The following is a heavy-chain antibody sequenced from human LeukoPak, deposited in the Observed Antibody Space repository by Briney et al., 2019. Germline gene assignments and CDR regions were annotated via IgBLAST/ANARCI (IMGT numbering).Heavy chain of an antibody. CDR2: INHSGST. CDR3: ARVKYYDSSGYYPPPHAFDI. V-gene: IGHV4-30-2*01. Sequence: SQTLSLTCTVSGGSISSGGCYWSWPRQPPGKGLEWIGEINHSGSTNYNPSLKSRVTISVDTSKNQFSLKLSSVTAADTAVYYCARVKYYDSSGYYPPPHAFDIWGQGTMVTVSS. CDR1: GGSISSGGCY. J-gene: IGHJ3*02. D-gene: IGHD3-22*01.